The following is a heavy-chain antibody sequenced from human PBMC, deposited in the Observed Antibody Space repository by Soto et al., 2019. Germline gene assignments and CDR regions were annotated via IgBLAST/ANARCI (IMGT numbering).Heavy chain of an antibody. J-gene: IGHJ4*02. Sequence: PSETLALTCDVSGYSIISGYYWGWIRQPPGKGLEWIGSIYYTGSTSYNPSLRGRVTISLDTSKNHFSLSLRSVTAADTAVYYCARRSNYFNISTDSYRYYFDYWGQGILVTVSS. CDR1: GYSIISGYY. D-gene: IGHD3-9*01. CDR2: IYYTGST. CDR3: ARRSNYFNISTDSYRYYFDY. V-gene: IGHV4-38-2*01.